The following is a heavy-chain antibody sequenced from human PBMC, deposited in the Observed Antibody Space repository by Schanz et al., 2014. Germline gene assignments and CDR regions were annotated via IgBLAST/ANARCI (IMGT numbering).Heavy chain of an antibody. CDR3: AKDGRLANYGTRSDFDY. J-gene: IGHJ4*02. CDR1: GFTFSTYA. CDR2: INGNGGIT. Sequence: EVQLLESGGALVQPGGSLRLSCSASGFTFSTYAMSWVRQAPGKGLEWVSAINGNGGITYYADPVKGRFTISRDNLKNTEKLKMNSLRAGDTAVYYCAKDGRLANYGTRSDFDYWGQGTLVAVSS. V-gene: IGHV3-23*01. D-gene: IGHD1-26*01.